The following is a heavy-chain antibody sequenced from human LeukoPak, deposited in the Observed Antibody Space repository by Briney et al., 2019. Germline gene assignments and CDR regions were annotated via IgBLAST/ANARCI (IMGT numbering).Heavy chain of an antibody. V-gene: IGHV1-69*13. Sequence: SVKVSCKASGGTFSKYTISWVRQRPGQGLEWMGGITPLFGTANYAQKFQGRVTITADESASTAYMELSSLRSEDTAVYYCARDALSPMVRGEDLDYWGQGTLVTVSS. CDR1: GGTFSKYT. CDR2: ITPLFGTA. CDR3: ARDALSPMVRGEDLDY. J-gene: IGHJ4*02. D-gene: IGHD3-10*01.